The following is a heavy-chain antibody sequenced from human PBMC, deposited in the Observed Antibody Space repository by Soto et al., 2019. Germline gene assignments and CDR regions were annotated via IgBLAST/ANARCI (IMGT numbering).Heavy chain of an antibody. CDR1: GFTFITAW. CDR3: AADLPGHGGGYEFDY. J-gene: IGHJ4*01. CDR2: SKSKNDGGTT. V-gene: IGHV3-15*07. Sequence: EVQLVESGGDLVKPGGPLRLSCAASGFTFITAWMNWVRQAPGKGLEWVGRSKSKNDGGTTDYAAPVKGRFTISRDDSKNTVYLQMNSLRTEDTALYYCAADLPGHGGGYEFDYWGQGTPVTVSS. D-gene: IGHD2-15*01.